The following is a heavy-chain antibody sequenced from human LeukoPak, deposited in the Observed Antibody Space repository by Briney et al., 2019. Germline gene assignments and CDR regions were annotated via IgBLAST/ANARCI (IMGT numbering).Heavy chain of an antibody. D-gene: IGHD3-9*01. CDR2: IYSGGST. V-gene: IGHV3-53*01. Sequence: GGSLRLSCAASEFTVSSNYMSWVRQAPGKGLEWVSVIYSGGSTYYADSVKGRFTISRDNSKNTLYLQMNSLRAEDTAVYYCALTGQFDYWGQGTLVTVSS. J-gene: IGHJ4*02. CDR1: EFTVSSNY. CDR3: ALTGQFDY.